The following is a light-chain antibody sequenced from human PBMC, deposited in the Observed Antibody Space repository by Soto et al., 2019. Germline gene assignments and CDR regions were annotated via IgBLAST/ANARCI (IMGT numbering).Light chain of an antibody. Sequence: EIVLTQSPGTLSLSPGERVTLSCRASQTISSFLAWHQQKPGQAPRLLIYGTSSRATGIPGRFSGSGSGTDFTLTISRLEPEDFAVYLCQQYGSSPLSFGGGTKVEIK. J-gene: IGKJ4*01. CDR2: GTS. CDR3: QQYGSSPLS. CDR1: QTISSF. V-gene: IGKV3-20*01.